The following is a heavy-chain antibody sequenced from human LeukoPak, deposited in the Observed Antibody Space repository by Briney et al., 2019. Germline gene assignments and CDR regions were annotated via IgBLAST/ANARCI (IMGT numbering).Heavy chain of an antibody. CDR2: ISGSGGSI. Sequence: PGGSLRLSCAASGFTFSSHAMSWVRQAPGKGLEWVSAISGSGGSIYYADSVKGRFTISRDNSKNTLYLQMNGLRAEDTAVYYCAEASIATADILDYWGQGTLVTVSS. CDR1: GFTFSSHA. D-gene: IGHD6-13*01. V-gene: IGHV3-23*01. J-gene: IGHJ4*02. CDR3: AEASIATADILDY.